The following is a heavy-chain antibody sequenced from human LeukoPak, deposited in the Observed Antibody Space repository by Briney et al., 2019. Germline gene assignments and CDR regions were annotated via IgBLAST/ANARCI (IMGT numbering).Heavy chain of an antibody. D-gene: IGHD2-8*01. CDR1: GGSISGSSYY. V-gene: IGHV4-61*05. J-gene: IGHJ6*02. CDR3: ARVEWRNYGMDV. CDR2: IYYSGST. Sequence: SETLSLTCTVSGGSISGSSYYWGWIRQPPGKGLEWIGYIYYSGSTNYNPSLKSRVTISVDTSKNQFSLKLSSVTAADTAVYYCARVEWRNYGMDVWGQGTTVTVSS.